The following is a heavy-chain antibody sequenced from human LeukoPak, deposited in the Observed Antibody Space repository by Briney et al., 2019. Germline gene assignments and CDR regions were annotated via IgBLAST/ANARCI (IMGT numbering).Heavy chain of an antibody. CDR2: INHSGST. D-gene: IGHD2-15*01. V-gene: IGHV4-34*01. CDR3: ASGDCSGGSCYSYFDY. Sequence: SEPLSLTCAAYGGSFSGYYWSWIRQPPGKGLEWIGEINHSGSTNYNPSLKSRVTISVDTSKNQFSLKLSSVTAADTAVYYCASGDCSGGSCYSYFDYWGQGTLVTVSS. CDR1: GGSFSGYY. J-gene: IGHJ4*02.